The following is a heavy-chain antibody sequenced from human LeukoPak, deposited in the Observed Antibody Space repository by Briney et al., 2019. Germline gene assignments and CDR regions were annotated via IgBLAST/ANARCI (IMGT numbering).Heavy chain of an antibody. D-gene: IGHD4-17*01. J-gene: IGHJ4*02. Sequence: GGSLRLSCTTSGFTFGDYAMSWVRQAPGRGLECIGFIRSKAYGGTTEYAASVKGRFTISRDDSKSIAYLQMNSLKTEDTAVYYCTTLDYGDSNAFDYWGQGTLVTVSS. CDR3: TTLDYGDSNAFDY. CDR1: GFTFGDYA. CDR2: IRSKAYGGTT. V-gene: IGHV3-49*04.